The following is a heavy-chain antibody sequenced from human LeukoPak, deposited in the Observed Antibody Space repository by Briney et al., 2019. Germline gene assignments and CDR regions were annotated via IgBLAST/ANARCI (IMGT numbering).Heavy chain of an antibody. Sequence: PSETLSLTCTVSGGSISGYYWSWVRQPPGKGLEWIGYIDYSGSTNYNPSLKSRVTISVDTSKNQLSLKLSSMTAADTAVYYCARQWLVSPLFDYWGQGTLVTVSS. CDR1: GGSISGYY. CDR2: IDYSGST. V-gene: IGHV4-59*08. D-gene: IGHD6-19*01. J-gene: IGHJ4*02. CDR3: ARQWLVSPLFDY.